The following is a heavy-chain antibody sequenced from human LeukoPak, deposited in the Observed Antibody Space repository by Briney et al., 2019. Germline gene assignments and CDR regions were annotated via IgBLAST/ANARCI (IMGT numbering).Heavy chain of an antibody. CDR1: GGSISSSSYY. V-gene: IGHV4-39*01. J-gene: IGHJ4*02. Sequence: SETLSLTCTVSGGSISSSSYYWGWLRQPPGKGLEWIGSIYYSGSTYYNPSLKSRVTISVDTSKNQFSLKLSSVTAADTAVYYCARQKGYSSGWYFDYWGQGTLVTVSS. D-gene: IGHD6-19*01. CDR2: IYYSGST. CDR3: ARQKGYSSGWYFDY.